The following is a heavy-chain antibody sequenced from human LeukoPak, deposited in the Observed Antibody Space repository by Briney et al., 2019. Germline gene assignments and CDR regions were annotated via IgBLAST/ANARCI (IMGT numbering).Heavy chain of an antibody. CDR2: INHSGST. Sequence: SETLPLTCAVYGGSFSGYYWSWIRQPPGKGLEWIGEINHSGSTNYDPSLKSRVTISVDTSKNQFSLKLSSVTAADTAVYYCARLTALYFQHWGQGTLVTVSS. CDR1: GGSFSGYY. D-gene: IGHD2-21*02. V-gene: IGHV4-34*01. CDR3: ARLTALYFQH. J-gene: IGHJ1*01.